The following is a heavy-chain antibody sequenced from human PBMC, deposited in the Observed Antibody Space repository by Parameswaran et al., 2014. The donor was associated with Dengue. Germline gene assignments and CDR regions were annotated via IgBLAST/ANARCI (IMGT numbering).Heavy chain of an antibody. V-gene: IGHV4-39*07. Sequence: WIRQPPGKGLEWIGNIVYGGSTYYSPSLKSRVTISLDTSQNQFSLTLSSVTAADTAVYYCARDRAFYCSSTICYGGGFDYWGQGTLVTVSS. D-gene: IGHD2-2*01. J-gene: IGHJ4*02. CDR2: IVYGGST. CDR3: ARDRAFYCSSTICYGGGFDY.